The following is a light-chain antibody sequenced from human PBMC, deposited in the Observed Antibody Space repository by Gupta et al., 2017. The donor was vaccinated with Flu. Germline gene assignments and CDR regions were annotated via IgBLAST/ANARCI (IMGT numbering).Light chain of an antibody. J-gene: IGLJ2*01. CDR1: SSDVGGYNY. CDR3: SSYTSSSTQV. Sequence: SITISCTGTSSDVGGYNYVSWYQQHPGKAPKLMMYEVSNRPSGVSNRFSGSKSGNTASLTISGLQAEDEADYYCSSYTSSSTQVFGGGTKLTVL. V-gene: IGLV2-14*01. CDR2: EVS.